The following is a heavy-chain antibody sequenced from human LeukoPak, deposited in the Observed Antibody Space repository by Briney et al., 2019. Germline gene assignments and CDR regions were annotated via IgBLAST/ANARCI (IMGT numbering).Heavy chain of an antibody. V-gene: IGHV4-59*08. Sequence: SETLSLTCTVSSGSISRDYWPWIRQPPGKGLEWIGYLYYNGATNYNPSLRSRVTMSVDTSRRQFPLKLTSVTVTDTAVYYCARQISPYGMDVWGQGTTVIVSS. CDR3: ARQISPYGMDV. CDR2: LYYNGAT. J-gene: IGHJ6*02. CDR1: SGSISRDY.